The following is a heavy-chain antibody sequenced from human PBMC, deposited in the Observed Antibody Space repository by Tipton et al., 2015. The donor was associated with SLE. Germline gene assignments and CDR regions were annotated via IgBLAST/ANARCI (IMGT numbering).Heavy chain of an antibody. CDR2: IKQDGREK. V-gene: IGHV3-7*01. CDR3: AELVAGLDY. Sequence: SLRLSCAASGFTFSSYWMSWVRQAPGKGLEWVANIKQDGREKYYVGSVKGRFTISRDNAKNTLYLQMNSLRAEDTAVYYCAELVAGLDYWGQGTLVTVSS. D-gene: IGHD6-19*01. J-gene: IGHJ4*02. CDR1: GFTFSSYW.